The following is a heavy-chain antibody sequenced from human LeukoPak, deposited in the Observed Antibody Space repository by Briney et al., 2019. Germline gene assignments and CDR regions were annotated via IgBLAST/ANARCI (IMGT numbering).Heavy chain of an antibody. D-gene: IGHD4-17*01. Sequence: GGSLRLSCAASGFTFSSYWMSWVRQAPWKGLECVANIKQDGSEKYYLDSVKGRFTISRDNAKNSLYLKMNSLRAEDTAVYYCARAPLGDYHLDYWGQGTLVTVSS. J-gene: IGHJ4*02. V-gene: IGHV3-7*03. CDR3: ARAPLGDYHLDY. CDR2: IKQDGSEK. CDR1: GFTFSSYW.